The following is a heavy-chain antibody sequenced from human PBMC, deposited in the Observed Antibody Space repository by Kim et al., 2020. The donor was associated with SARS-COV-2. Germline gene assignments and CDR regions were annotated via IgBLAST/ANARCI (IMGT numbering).Heavy chain of an antibody. CDR1: GGSISSSNW. V-gene: IGHV4-4*02. Sequence: SETLSLTCAVSGGSISSSNWWSWVRQPPGKGLEWIGEIYHSGSTNYNPSLKSRVTISVDKSKNQFSLKLSSVTAADTAVYYCARDRAGELELRLPYGMDVWGQGTTVTVSS. J-gene: IGHJ6*02. CDR3: ARDRAGELELRLPYGMDV. CDR2: IYHSGST. D-gene: IGHD1-7*01.